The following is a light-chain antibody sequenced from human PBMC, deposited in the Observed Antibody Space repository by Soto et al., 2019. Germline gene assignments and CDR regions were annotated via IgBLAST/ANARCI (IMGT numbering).Light chain of an antibody. CDR3: DSYTHSSTYV. V-gene: IGLV2-14*01. Sequence: QSVLTQPASVSGSPGQSIASCCTGASSDVGGYSYVSWYQQQPGKAPKLVISDVSNRPSGVSDRFSGSKSGNTASLTISGLQTEDEADYYCDSYTHSSTYVFGTGTKVTVL. CDR1: SSDVGGYSY. CDR2: DVS. J-gene: IGLJ1*01.